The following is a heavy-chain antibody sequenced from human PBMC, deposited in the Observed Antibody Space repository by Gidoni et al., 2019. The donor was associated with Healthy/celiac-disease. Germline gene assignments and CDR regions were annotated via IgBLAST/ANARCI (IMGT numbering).Heavy chain of an antibody. Sequence: QLQLQESGPGLVKPSETLSLTCTVPGGSISSSSYYWGWIRQPPGKGLEWIGSIYYSGSTYYNPSLKSRVTISVDTSKNQFSLKLSSVTAADTAVYYCASAVDTAMDDVSSDYWGQGTLVTVSS. CDR3: ASAVDTAMDDVSSDY. CDR2: IYYSGST. V-gene: IGHV4-39*01. D-gene: IGHD5-18*01. J-gene: IGHJ4*02. CDR1: GGSISSSSYY.